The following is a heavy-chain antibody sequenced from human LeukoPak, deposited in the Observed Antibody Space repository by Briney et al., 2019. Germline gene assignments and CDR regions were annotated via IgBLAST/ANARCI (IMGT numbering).Heavy chain of an antibody. V-gene: IGHV3-23*01. CDR2: ITGSGGST. D-gene: IGHD5-12*01. J-gene: IGHJ4*02. CDR3: AKSSGSNGDSGYDYDAPIDY. Sequence: GGSLRLSCAASGFTFSSYAMSWVRQAPGKGLEWVSAITGSGGSTYFPDSVKGRFTISRDNSKNTLYLQMYSLRAEDTAVYYCAKSSGSNGDSGYDYDAPIDYWGQGTLVTVSS. CDR1: GFTFSSYA.